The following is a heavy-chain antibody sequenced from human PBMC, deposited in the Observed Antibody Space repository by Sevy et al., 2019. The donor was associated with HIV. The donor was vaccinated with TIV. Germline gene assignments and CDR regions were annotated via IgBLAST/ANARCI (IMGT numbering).Heavy chain of an antibody. V-gene: IGHV1-46*01. CDR3: ARLRACGGDCYYYDF. J-gene: IGHJ4*02. D-gene: IGHD2-21*02. CDR2: INPSGGST. Sequence: ASVKVSCKASGYSFTGYEIHWVRQAPGQGLEWMGIINPSGGSTSYAQKFQDRVTMIRDTSTTTVYMELSSLRSEDTAVYFCARLRACGGDCYYYDFWGQGTLVTVSS. CDR1: GYSFTGYE.